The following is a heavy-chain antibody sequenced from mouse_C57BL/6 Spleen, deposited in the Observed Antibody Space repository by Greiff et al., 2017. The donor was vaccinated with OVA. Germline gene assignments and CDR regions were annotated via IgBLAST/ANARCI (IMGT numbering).Heavy chain of an antibody. Sequence: QVQLQQPGAELVKPGASVKMSCKASGYTFTSYWITWVKQRPGQGLEWIGDIYPGSGSTNYNEKFKSKATLTVDTSSSTAYIQLSSLTSEDSAVYYCARFRRDYAMDDWGQGTSVTVSS. V-gene: IGHV1-55*01. CDR1: GYTFTSYW. J-gene: IGHJ4*01. CDR3: ARFRRDYAMDD. CDR2: IYPGSGST.